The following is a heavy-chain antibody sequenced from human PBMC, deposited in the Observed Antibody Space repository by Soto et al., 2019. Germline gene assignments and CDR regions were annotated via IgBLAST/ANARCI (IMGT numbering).Heavy chain of an antibody. CDR1: GFTVSNNY. CDR2: IYSGGNT. CDR3: ARDSTTPGAFDI. Sequence: GGSLRLSCAASGFTVSNNYMSWVRQAPGKGLEWVSAIYSGGNTYYADSVKGRFTISRDNSKNTLYLQMNTLRAEDTAVYYCARDSTTPGAFDIWVQGTKVTV. J-gene: IGHJ3*02. V-gene: IGHV3-53*01. D-gene: IGHD2-2*01.